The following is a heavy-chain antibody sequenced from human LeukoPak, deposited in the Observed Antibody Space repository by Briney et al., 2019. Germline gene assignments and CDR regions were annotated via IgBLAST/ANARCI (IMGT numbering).Heavy chain of an antibody. J-gene: IGHJ4*02. D-gene: IGHD5-24*01. CDR2: ISWNSGRI. CDR3: AKGHLSQMATIGTLHY. CDR1: GFTFDDYA. Sequence: GGSLRLSCAASGFTFDDYAMHWVRQAPGKGLEWVSGISWNSGRIGYADSVKGRFTISRDNAKNSLYLQMNSLRAEDTALYYCAKGHLSQMATIGTLHYWGQGTLVTVSS. V-gene: IGHV3-9*01.